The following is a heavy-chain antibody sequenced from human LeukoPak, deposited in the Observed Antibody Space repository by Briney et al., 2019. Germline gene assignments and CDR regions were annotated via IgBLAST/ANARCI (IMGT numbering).Heavy chain of an antibody. CDR1: GFTFSSYG. Sequence: GGSLRLSCAASGFTFSSYGMHWVRQAPGKGLEWVAVIWYDGSNKYYADSVKGRFTTSRDNAKNSLYLQMNSLRAEDTALYYCAKDIDYDFWSGYQENAGYFDYWGQGTLVTVSS. J-gene: IGHJ4*02. V-gene: IGHV3-33*03. D-gene: IGHD3-3*01. CDR2: IWYDGSNK. CDR3: AKDIDYDFWSGYQENAGYFDY.